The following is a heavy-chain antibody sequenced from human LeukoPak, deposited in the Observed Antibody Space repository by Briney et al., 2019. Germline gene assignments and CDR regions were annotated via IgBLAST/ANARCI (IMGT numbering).Heavy chain of an antibody. D-gene: IGHD2-21*02. V-gene: IGHV3-30-3*01. CDR3: SRDRGGGDIYFDY. Sequence: GRSLRLSCAASGFTFSSYAMHWVRQAPGKGLEWVAVISYDGSNKYYADSVKGRFTISRDNAKNSLYLQMSSLGAEDTAIYYCSRDRGGGDIYFDYWGQGTLVTVSS. J-gene: IGHJ4*02. CDR1: GFTFSSYA. CDR2: ISYDGSNK.